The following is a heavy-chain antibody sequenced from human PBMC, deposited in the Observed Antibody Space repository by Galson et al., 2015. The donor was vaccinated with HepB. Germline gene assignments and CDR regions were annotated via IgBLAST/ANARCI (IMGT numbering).Heavy chain of an antibody. V-gene: IGHV3-53*04. CDR1: GFTVSSNY. CDR3: ARDLTYYGSGSYYH. CDR2: IYSGGST. J-gene: IGHJ5*02. D-gene: IGHD3-10*01. Sequence: SLRLSCAASGFTVSSNYMSWVRQAPGKGLEWVSVIYSGGSTYYADSVKGRFTISRHNSKNTLYLQMNSLRAEDTAVYYCARDLTYYGSGSYYHWGQGTLVTVSS.